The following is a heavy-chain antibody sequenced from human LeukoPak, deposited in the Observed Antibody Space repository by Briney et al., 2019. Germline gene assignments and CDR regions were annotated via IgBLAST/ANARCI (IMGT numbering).Heavy chain of an antibody. V-gene: IGHV1-18*01. Sequence: VASVKVSCKSSGYTFTSYGISWVRQAPGQGLEWMGWISAYNGNTNYAQNLQGRVTMTTDTSTSTAYMELRSLRSDDTAVYYCARGEPIVVVPAAMVSNDYWGQGTLVTVSS. D-gene: IGHD2-2*01. CDR1: GYTFTSYG. J-gene: IGHJ4*02. CDR3: ARGEPIVVVPAAMVSNDY. CDR2: ISAYNGNT.